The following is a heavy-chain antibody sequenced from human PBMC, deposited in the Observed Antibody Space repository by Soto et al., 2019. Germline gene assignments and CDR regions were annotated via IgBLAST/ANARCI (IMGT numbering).Heavy chain of an antibody. J-gene: IGHJ4*02. CDR2: ISGYNGNT. V-gene: IGHV1-18*01. Sequence: QVQLVQSGAEVKKPGASVKVSCKASGYTFTRYGISWVRQAPGQGLEWMGWISGYNGNTNYAQKLQGRVTMTTDTSTRTDYKELRSLRSDDPDVYYCARAGTGTPLFNPIDYWGQGTLVTVSS. CDR1: GYTFTRYG. D-gene: IGHD1-1*01. CDR3: ARAGTGTPLFNPIDY.